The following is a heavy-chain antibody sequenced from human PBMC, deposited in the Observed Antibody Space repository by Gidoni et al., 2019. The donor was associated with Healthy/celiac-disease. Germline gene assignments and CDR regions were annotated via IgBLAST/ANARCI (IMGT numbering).Heavy chain of an antibody. J-gene: IGHJ4*02. D-gene: IGHD3-22*01. CDR1: GGTFSSYA. V-gene: IGHV1-69*04. Sequence: QVQLVQSGAEVKKPGSSVKVSCKAPGGTFSSYAISWVRQAPGQGLEWMGRIIPILGIANYAQKFQGRVTITADKSTSTAYMELSSLRSEDTAVYYCAREGGLYYYDSSGSAKGIDYWGQGTLVTVSS. CDR2: IIPILGIA. CDR3: AREGGLYYYDSSGSAKGIDY.